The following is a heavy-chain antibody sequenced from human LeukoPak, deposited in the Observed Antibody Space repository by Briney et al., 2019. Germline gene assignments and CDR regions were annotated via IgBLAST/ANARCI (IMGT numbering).Heavy chain of an antibody. CDR3: ARVRFDCSGGSCYPVAFDI. CDR2: ISAYNGNT. J-gene: IGHJ3*02. CDR1: GYTFTSYG. Sequence: ASVKVSCKASGYTFTSYGISWVRQAPGQGLEWMGWISAYNGNTNYAQKLRGRVTMTTDTSTSTAYMELRSLRSDDTAVYYCARVRFDCSGGSCYPVAFDIWGQGTMVTVSS. V-gene: IGHV1-18*04. D-gene: IGHD2-15*01.